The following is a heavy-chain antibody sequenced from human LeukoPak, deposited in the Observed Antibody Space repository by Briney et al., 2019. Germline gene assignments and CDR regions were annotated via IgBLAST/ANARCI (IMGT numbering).Heavy chain of an antibody. CDR3: ARASDDSSGYYPPCFDY. D-gene: IGHD3-22*01. CDR1: GGSISSGGYS. J-gene: IGHJ4*02. CDR2: IYHSGST. V-gene: IGHV4-30-2*01. Sequence: SQTLSLTCAVSGGSISSGGYSWSWIRQPPGKGLEWIGYIYHSGSTYHNPSLKSRVTISVDRSKNQFSLKLSSVTAADTAVYYCARASDDSSGYYPPCFDYWGQGTLVTVSS.